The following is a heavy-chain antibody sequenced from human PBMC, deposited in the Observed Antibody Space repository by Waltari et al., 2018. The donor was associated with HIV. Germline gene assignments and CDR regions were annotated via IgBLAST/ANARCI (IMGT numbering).Heavy chain of an antibody. Sequence: EVQLVESGGGLVQPGGSLRLSGAASGFTFSSYWMSWVRQAPGKGLEWVANIKQDGSEIYYVDSVKGRFTISRDNAKNSLYLQMNSLRAEDTAVYFCARRGGRSSPLGYWGQGTLVTVSS. CDR1: GFTFSSYW. J-gene: IGHJ4*02. CDR2: IKQDGSEI. CDR3: ARRGGRSSPLGY. V-gene: IGHV3-7*01. D-gene: IGHD6-13*01.